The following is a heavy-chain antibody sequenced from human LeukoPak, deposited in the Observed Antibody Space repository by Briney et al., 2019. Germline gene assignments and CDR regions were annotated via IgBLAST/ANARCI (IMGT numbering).Heavy chain of an antibody. CDR3: ARSRPAAGFWDSLS. V-gene: IGHV4-59*01. D-gene: IGHD6-13*01. CDR2: IYYSGST. Sequence: SETLSLTCTVSGGSISSYYWSWIRQPPGKGLEWIGYIYYSGSTNYNPSLKSRVTISVDTSKNQFSLKLSSVTAADTAVYYCARSRPAAGFWDSLSWGQGTLVTVSS. J-gene: IGHJ4*02. CDR1: GGSISSYY.